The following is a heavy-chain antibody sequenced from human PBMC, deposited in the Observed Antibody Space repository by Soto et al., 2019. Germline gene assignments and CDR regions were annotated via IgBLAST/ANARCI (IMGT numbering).Heavy chain of an antibody. CDR3: TTEGLPYYYYLDV. V-gene: IGHV3-15*01. J-gene: IGHJ6*03. CDR1: GFTFSNAW. Sequence: GGSLRLSCAASGFTFSNAWMSWVRQAPGKGLEWVGRIKSKTDGGTTDYAAPVKGRFTISRDDSKNTLYLQMNSLKTEDTAVYYCTTEGLPYYYYLDVWGKGTTVTVSS. CDR2: IKSKTDGGTT.